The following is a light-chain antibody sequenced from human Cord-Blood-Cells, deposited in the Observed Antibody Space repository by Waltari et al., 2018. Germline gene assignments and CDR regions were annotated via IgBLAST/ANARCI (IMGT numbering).Light chain of an antibody. Sequence: DIQMTQPPSTLSASVAERVAITCRASQSISSWLAWYKQKPGKAPTLLIYKASSFESGVPARFSGSGSGTEFTLTISSLQPDDFAAYYCQQYSSYSPAFGPGTKVEIK. CDR1: QSISSW. J-gene: IGKJ3*01. CDR2: KAS. CDR3: QQYSSYSPA. V-gene: IGKV1-5*03.